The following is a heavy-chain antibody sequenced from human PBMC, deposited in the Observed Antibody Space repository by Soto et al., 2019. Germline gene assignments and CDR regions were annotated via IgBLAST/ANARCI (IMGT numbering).Heavy chain of an antibody. CDR2: IIPIFGTA. D-gene: IGHD6-6*01. CDR1: GGTFSSYA. CDR3: ASRPPQGYYYYGMDV. Sequence: GASVKVSCKASGGTFSSYAISWVRQAPGQGLEWMGGIIPIFGTANYAQKFQGRVTITADESTSTAYMELSSLRSEDTAVYYCASRPPQGYYYYGMDVWGQGTTVTVSS. J-gene: IGHJ6*02. V-gene: IGHV1-69*13.